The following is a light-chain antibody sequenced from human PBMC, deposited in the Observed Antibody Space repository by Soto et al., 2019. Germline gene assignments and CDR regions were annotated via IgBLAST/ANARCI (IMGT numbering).Light chain of an antibody. CDR1: SSDVGGYNY. Sequence: QSVLTQPRSVSGSPGQSVTISCTGTSSDVGGYNYVSWFQQHPGKAPQLLIYDVTKRPSGVPDRFSGSKSGNTASLTISGLQAEDEADYSCCSYAGTSALGVFGGGTTLTVL. J-gene: IGLJ2*01. CDR3: CSYAGTSALGV. CDR2: DVT. V-gene: IGLV2-11*01.